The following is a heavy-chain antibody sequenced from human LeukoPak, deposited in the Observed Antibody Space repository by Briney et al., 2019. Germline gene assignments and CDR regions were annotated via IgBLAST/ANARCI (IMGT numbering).Heavy chain of an antibody. CDR3: ARGVVPAAHDY. J-gene: IGHJ4*02. V-gene: IGHV4-34*01. CDR1: GGSFSGYY. CDR2: INHSGST. D-gene: IGHD2-2*01. Sequence: SETLSLTCAVYGGSFSGYYWSWIRQPPGKGLEWIGEINHSGSTSYNPSLKSRVTISVDTSKNQFSLKLSSVTAADTAVYYCARGVVPAAHDYWGQGTLATVSS.